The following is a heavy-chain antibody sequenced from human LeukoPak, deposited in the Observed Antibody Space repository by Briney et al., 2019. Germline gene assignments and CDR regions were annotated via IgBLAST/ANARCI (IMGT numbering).Heavy chain of an antibody. Sequence: GGSLRLSCAASGFTFSSYAMSWVRQAPGRGLEWVSGINGNGGSTYYADSVKGRFTISRDNSKNTLYLQMNSLRGEDTAVYYCAKDRIAVAGYFFGYWGQGTVVTVSS. V-gene: IGHV3-23*01. CDR2: INGNGGST. D-gene: IGHD6-19*01. J-gene: IGHJ4*02. CDR1: GFTFSSYA. CDR3: AKDRIAVAGYFFGY.